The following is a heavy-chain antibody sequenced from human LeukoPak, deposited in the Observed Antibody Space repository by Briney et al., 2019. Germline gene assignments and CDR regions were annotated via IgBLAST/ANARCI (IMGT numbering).Heavy chain of an antibody. D-gene: IGHD6-13*01. V-gene: IGHV1-46*01. CDR1: GYTFTSYA. CDR3: ARAPRNSSTMLDY. J-gene: IGHJ4*02. Sequence: ASVKVSCKASGYTFTSYAMNWVRQAPGQGLEWMGLINPDGGSTAYAHRFQGRVTMTRDTSTSTVYMDFSSLRSEDTALYYCARAPRNSSTMLDYWGQGTLVTVSS. CDR2: INPDGGST.